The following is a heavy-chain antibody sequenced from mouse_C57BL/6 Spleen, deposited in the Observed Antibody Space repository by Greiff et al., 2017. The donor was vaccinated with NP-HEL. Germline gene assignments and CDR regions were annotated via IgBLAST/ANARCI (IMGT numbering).Heavy chain of an antibody. Sequence: QVQLKQSGAELVRPGTSVKMSCKASGYTFTNYWIGWAKQRPGHGLEWIGDIYPGGGYTNYNEKVKGKATLTADKSSSTAYMQFSSLTSEDSAIYYCARRDYYGSSFGGYFDVWGTGTTVTVSS. CDR2: IYPGGGYT. CDR1: GYTFTNYW. CDR3: ARRDYYGSSFGGYFDV. J-gene: IGHJ1*03. D-gene: IGHD1-1*01. V-gene: IGHV1-63*01.